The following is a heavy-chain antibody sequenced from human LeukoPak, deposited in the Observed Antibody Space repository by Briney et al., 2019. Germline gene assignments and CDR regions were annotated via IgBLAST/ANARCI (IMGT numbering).Heavy chain of an antibody. Sequence: ASVKVSCKASGYTFTNYYMHWVRQAPGQGLEWMGWINPNTGDTNYSQNIQGRATMTRDTSINTAYMEFTSLGSDDTAVYYCARGRTMDGSTPPFEIGGRGTMVTVS. J-gene: IGHJ3*02. CDR3: ARGRTMDGSTPPFEI. D-gene: IGHD4/OR15-4a*01. CDR1: GYTFTNYY. CDR2: INPNTGDT. V-gene: IGHV1-2*02.